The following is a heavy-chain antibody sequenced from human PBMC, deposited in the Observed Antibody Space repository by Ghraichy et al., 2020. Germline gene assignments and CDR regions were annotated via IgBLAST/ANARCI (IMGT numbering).Heavy chain of an antibody. V-gene: IGHV1-2*06. CDR3: ARAPYDYGRKLDY. CDR1: GYTFTVYY. J-gene: IGHJ4*02. D-gene: IGHD4-23*01. CDR2: INPYSGDT. Sequence: ASVKVSCKTSGYTFTVYYIHWVRQAPGQGLEWMGRINPYSGDTKYAQRIQGRVTMTTDTSITTAYMELSNLHSDDTAMSYCARAPYDYGRKLDYWGQGSLVTVSS.